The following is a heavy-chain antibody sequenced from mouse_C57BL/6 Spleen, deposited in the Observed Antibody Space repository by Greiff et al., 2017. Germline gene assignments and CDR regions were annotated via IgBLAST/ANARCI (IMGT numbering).Heavy chain of an antibody. CDR1: GYTFTSYW. J-gene: IGHJ1*03. D-gene: IGHD1-1*01. V-gene: IGHV1-72*01. Sequence: VQLPQPGAELVKPGASVKLSCKASGYTFTSYWMHWVKQRPGRGLEWIGRIDPNSGGTKYNEKFKSKATLTVDKPSSTAYMQLSSLTSADSAVYYCARGSTTVVPDFDVWGTGTTVTVSS. CDR3: ARGSTTVVPDFDV. CDR2: IDPNSGGT.